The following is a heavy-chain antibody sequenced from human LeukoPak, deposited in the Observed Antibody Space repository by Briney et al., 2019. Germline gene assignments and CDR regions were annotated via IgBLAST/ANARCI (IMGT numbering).Heavy chain of an antibody. V-gene: IGHV3-48*04. CDR1: GFSFSRYG. Sequence: PGGSLRLSCAASGFSFSRYGMKWVRQAPGKGLEWLSYIRSSDSTTYYADSAKGRFTISRDNAKNSLYLQMDSLRVEDTAVYYCAKRADSSAHSFDYWGQGTLVTVSS. D-gene: IGHD3-22*01. CDR2: IRSSDSTT. CDR3: AKRADSSAHSFDY. J-gene: IGHJ4*02.